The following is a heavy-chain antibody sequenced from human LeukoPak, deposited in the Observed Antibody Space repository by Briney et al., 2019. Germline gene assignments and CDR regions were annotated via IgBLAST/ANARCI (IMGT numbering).Heavy chain of an antibody. CDR1: GGTFSSYA. CDR2: INPSDGST. V-gene: IGHV1-46*01. CDR3: ARDVPSGSYSNNWFDP. D-gene: IGHD1-26*01. J-gene: IGHJ5*02. Sequence: EASVKVSCKASGGTFSSYAISWVRQAPGQGLEWMGIINPSDGSTNYAQKFQGRVTMTRDMSTSTVYMELGSLRSEDTAVYYCARDVPSGSYSNNWFDPWGQGTLVTVSS.